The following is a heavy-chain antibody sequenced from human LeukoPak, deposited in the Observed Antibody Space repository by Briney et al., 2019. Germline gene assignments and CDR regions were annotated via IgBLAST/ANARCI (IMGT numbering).Heavy chain of an antibody. V-gene: IGHV3-48*02. CDR3: ARGLANYGGNSDLDY. CDR1: GFTFSSYS. J-gene: IGHJ4*02. D-gene: IGHD4-23*01. CDR2: ISSSSSTI. Sequence: GGSLRLSCAASGFTFSSYSMNWVRQAPGKGLEWVSYISSSSSTIYYADSVKGRFTISRDNAKNSLHLQMNSLRDEDTAVYYCARGLANYGGNSDLDYWGQGTLVTVSS.